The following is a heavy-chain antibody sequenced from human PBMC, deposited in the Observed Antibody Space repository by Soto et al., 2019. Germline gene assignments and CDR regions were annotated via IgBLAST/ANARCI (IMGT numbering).Heavy chain of an antibody. J-gene: IGHJ4*02. CDR3: AKVTGGDCYTHCYDF. V-gene: IGHV3-23*01. D-gene: IGHD2-21*02. CDR1: GFTFNGNA. Sequence: GGSLRLSCAASGFTFNGNAMTWVRQAPGKGLEWVSGISGSDGSTYYADSVKGRFTISRDNSKNTLYLQMNSLRAEDTAVYYCAKVTGGDCYTHCYDFWGQGTLVTGSS. CDR2: ISGSDGST.